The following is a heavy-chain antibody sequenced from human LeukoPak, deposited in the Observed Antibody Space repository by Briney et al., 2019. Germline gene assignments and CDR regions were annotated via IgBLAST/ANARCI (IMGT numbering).Heavy chain of an antibody. J-gene: IGHJ1*01. Sequence: ASVKVSCKVSGYILTELSMHWVRQAPGKGLEWTGGFDPEDDERIYAQKFQGRVTMTEDTSTDTAYMELSSLRSVDTAVYYCARDSSDVYFQHWGQGTLVTVSS. D-gene: IGHD3-22*01. V-gene: IGHV1-24*01. CDR2: FDPEDDER. CDR3: ARDSSDVYFQH. CDR1: GYILTELS.